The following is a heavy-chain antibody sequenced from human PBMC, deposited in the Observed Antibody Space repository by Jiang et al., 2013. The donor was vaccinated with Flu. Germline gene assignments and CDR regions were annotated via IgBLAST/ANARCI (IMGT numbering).Heavy chain of an antibody. J-gene: IGHJ5*02. D-gene: IGHD3-3*01. CDR3: ARGDFWSGYYVSNWFDP. CDR1: GYTFTSYY. Sequence: SGAEVKKPGASVKVSCKASGYTFTSYYMHWVRQAPGQGLEWMGIINPSGGSTSYAQKFQGRVTMTRDTSTSTVYMELSSLRSEDTAVYYCARGDFWSGYYVSNWFDPWGQGTLVTVSS. CDR2: INPSGGST. V-gene: IGHV1-46*01.